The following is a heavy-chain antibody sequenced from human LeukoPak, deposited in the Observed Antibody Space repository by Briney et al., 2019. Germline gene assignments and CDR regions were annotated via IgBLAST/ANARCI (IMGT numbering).Heavy chain of an antibody. CDR3: ARDLGYCTNGVCYAYHFDY. CDR2: ISSSSYI. D-gene: IGHD2-8*01. CDR1: GFTFSSYS. V-gene: IGHV3-21*01. J-gene: IGHJ4*02. Sequence: PGGSLRLSCAASGFTFSSYSMNWVRQAPGKGLEWVSSISSSSYIYYADSVKGRSTISRDNAKNSLYLQMNSLRAEDTAVYYCARDLGYCTNGVCYAYHFDYWGQGTLVTVSS.